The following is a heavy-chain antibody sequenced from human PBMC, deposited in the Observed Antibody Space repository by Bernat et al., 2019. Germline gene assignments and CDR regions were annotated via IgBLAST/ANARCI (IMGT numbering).Heavy chain of an antibody. Sequence: EVQLLESGGGLVQPGGSLRLSCAASGFTYGNYAMSWVRQAPGKGLEWVSSISAGGGGTSFGDSVRGRFTISRDNSKNTRNLQMNSLGAEDTAVYYCAKEGYSRGVIDFWGQGTLVIVSS. J-gene: IGHJ4*02. D-gene: IGHD6-13*01. CDR2: ISAGGGGT. CDR3: AKEGYSRGVIDF. V-gene: IGHV3-23*01. CDR1: GFTYGNYA.